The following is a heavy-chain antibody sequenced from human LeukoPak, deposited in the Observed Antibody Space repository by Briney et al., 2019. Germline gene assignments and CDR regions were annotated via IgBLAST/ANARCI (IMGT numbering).Heavy chain of an antibody. D-gene: IGHD2-15*01. CDR3: ASLLRDDVFDI. CDR1: GYSFTSYW. J-gene: IGHJ3*02. V-gene: IGHV5-10-1*01. CDR2: VDPSDSYT. Sequence: GESLKISCKGSGYSFTSYWISWVRQMPGNGLEWMGRVDPSDSYTNYSPSFQGHVSISADKSISTAYLQWRSLKASDTAMYYCASLLRDDVFDIWGQGTMVTVSS.